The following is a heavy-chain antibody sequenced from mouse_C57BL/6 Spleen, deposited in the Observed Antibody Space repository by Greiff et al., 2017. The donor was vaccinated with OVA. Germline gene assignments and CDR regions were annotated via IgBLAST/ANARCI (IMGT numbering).Heavy chain of an antibody. Sequence: EVMLVESGGDLVKPGGSLKLSCAASGFTFSSYGMSWVRQTPDKRLEWVATISSGGSYTYYPDSVKGRFTISRDNAKNTLYLQMSRLKSEDTAMYYCARRGRGSYDYAMDYWGQGTSVTVSS. D-gene: IGHD1-1*02. CDR1: GFTFSSYG. CDR2: ISSGGSYT. J-gene: IGHJ4*01. CDR3: ARRGRGSYDYAMDY. V-gene: IGHV5-6*02.